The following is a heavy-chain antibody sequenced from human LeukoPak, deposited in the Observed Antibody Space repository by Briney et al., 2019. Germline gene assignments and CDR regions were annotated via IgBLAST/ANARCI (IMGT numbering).Heavy chain of an antibody. V-gene: IGHV4-34*01. CDR2: INHSGST. CDR1: GGSFSGYY. Sequence: SETLSLTCAVYGGSFSGYYWSWIRQPPGKGLEWIGEINHSGSTNYNPSLKSRVTISVDTSKNQFSLKLSSVSAADTAVYYCAREHDAGAAGDGTRYFDYWGQGTLVTVSS. J-gene: IGHJ4*02. D-gene: IGHD4/OR15-4a*01. CDR3: AREHDAGAAGDGTRYFDY.